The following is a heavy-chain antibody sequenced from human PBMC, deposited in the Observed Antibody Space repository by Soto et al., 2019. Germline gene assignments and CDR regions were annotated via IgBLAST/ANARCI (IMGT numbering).Heavy chain of an antibody. CDR3: VREDDGGDRDYYGLDV. Sequence: QVQLQESGPGLVRPSQTLSLTCTVSGGSISSDHYHWTWIRQTPGKGLEWIGYIHYSGSVYYNPSLQSRVTMSVDTSKKLFSLKLSSVTAADTAVYFCVREDDGGDRDYYGLDVWGQGTTVTVS. J-gene: IGHJ6*02. CDR1: GGSISSDHYH. CDR2: IHYSGSV. V-gene: IGHV4-30-4*01. D-gene: IGHD4-17*01.